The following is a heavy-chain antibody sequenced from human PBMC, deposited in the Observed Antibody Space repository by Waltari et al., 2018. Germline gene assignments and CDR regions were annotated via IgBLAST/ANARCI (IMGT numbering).Heavy chain of an antibody. CDR3: AKDSGPLYYYDSSGYIDY. V-gene: IGHV3-33*06. CDR1: GFTFSSYG. Sequence: QVQLVESGGGVVQPGRSLRLSCAASGFTFSSYGMHWVRQAPGKGLEWVAGIWYDGSNKYYADSVKGRFTIARDNSKNTLYLQMNSLRAEDTAVYYWAKDSGPLYYYDSSGYIDYWGQGTLVTVSS. D-gene: IGHD3-22*01. J-gene: IGHJ4*02. CDR2: IWYDGSNK.